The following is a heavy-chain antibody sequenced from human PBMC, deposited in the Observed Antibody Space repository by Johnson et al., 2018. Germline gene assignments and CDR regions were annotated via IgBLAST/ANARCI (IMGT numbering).Heavy chain of an antibody. Sequence: VQLVQSGGGLVKAGGSLRLSCAASGLTFSGYSMNWVRQAPGKGLEWVSAISSSSSYIYYADSVKGRFTISRDNAKNSLYLQMDRLRVEDTAMYYCARVRWVRGVITECFDYWGQGTLVTVS. CDR3: ARVRWVRGVITECFDY. CDR1: GLTFSGYS. D-gene: IGHD3-10*01. V-gene: IGHV3-21*04. CDR2: ISSSSSYI. J-gene: IGHJ4*02.